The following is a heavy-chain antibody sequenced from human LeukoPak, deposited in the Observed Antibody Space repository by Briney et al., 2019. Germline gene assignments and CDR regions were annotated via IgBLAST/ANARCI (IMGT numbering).Heavy chain of an antibody. CDR2: IKEDGSEK. D-gene: IGHD1-1*01. J-gene: IGHJ4*02. Sequence: GGSLRLSCAASGFTFSSYWMSWIRQAPGKGLEWVANIKEDGSEKYYVDSVRGRFTISRDNAKNSLSLQMNSLRAEDTAVYYCARDRTGNDYWGQGALVTVSS. CDR1: GFTFSSYW. CDR3: ARDRTGNDY. V-gene: IGHV3-7*01.